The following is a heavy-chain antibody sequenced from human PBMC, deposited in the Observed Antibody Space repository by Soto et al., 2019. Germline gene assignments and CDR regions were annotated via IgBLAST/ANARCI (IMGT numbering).Heavy chain of an antibody. V-gene: IGHV4-34*01. CDR3: ARGLYCSSTSCYFHLPYYFDY. CDR1: GGSFSGYY. D-gene: IGHD2-2*01. CDR2: INHSGST. J-gene: IGHJ4*02. Sequence: QVQLQQWGAGLLKPSETLSLTCAVYGGSFSGYYWSWIRQPPGKGLEWIGEINHSGSTNYNPSLKSRVTISVDTSKNQFSLKLSSVTAADTAVYYCARGLYCSSTSCYFHLPYYFDYWGQGTLVTVSS.